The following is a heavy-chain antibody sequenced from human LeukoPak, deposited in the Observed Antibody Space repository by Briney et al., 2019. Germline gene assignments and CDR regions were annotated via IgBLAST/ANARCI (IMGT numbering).Heavy chain of an antibody. J-gene: IGHJ4*02. V-gene: IGHV1-69*02. CDR3: ASTDSSGWYYFDY. CDR2: IIPILGIA. D-gene: IGHD6-19*01. Sequence: SVKVSCKASGCTFSSYTISWVRQAPGQGLGWMGRIIPILGIANYAQKFQGRVTITADKSTSTAYMELSSLRSEDTAVYYCASTDSSGWYYFDYWGQGTLVTVSS. CDR1: GCTFSSYT.